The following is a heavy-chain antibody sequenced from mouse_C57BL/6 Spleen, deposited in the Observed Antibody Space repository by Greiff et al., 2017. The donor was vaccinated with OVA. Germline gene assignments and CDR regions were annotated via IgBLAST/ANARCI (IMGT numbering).Heavy chain of an antibody. CDR1: GFTFSSYA. CDR3: ARDHDGHYGGWFAY. J-gene: IGHJ3*01. D-gene: IGHD2-3*01. Sequence: EVQVVESGGGLVKPGGSLKLSCAASGFTFSSYAMSWVRQTPEKRLEWVATISDGGSYTYYPDNVKGRFTISRDNAKNNLYLQMSHLKSEDTAMYDCARDHDGHYGGWFAYWGQGTLVTVSA. V-gene: IGHV5-4*01. CDR2: ISDGGSYT.